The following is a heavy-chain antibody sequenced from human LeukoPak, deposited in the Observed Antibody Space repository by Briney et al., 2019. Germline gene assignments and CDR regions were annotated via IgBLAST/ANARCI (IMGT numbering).Heavy chain of an antibody. V-gene: IGHV4-59*01. CDR2: IYYSGST. Sequence: SETLSLTCTVSGGSISSYYWSWIRRPPGKGLEWIGYIYYSGSTNYNPSLKSRVTISVDTSKNQFSLKLSSVTAADTAVYYCARDRWIFDYWGQGTLVTVSS. CDR1: GGSISSYY. D-gene: IGHD5-12*01. CDR3: ARDRWIFDY. J-gene: IGHJ4*02.